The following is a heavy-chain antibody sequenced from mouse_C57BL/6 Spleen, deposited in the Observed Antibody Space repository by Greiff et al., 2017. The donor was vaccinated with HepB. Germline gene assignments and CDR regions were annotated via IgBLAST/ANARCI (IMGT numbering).Heavy chain of an antibody. V-gene: IGHV2-5*01. J-gene: IGHJ3*01. Sequence: QVTLKESGPGLVQPSQSLSITCTVSGFSLTSYGVHWVRQSPGKGLEWLGVIWRGGSTDYNAAFMSRLSITKDNSKSQVFFKMNSLQADDTAIYYCAKGAVVGRGWFAYWGQGTLVTVSA. CDR2: IWRGGST. CDR3: AKGAVVGRGWFAY. CDR1: GFSLTSYG. D-gene: IGHD1-1*01.